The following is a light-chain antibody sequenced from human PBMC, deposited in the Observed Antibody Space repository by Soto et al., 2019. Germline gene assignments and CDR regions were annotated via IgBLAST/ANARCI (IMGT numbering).Light chain of an antibody. CDR2: DAS. CDR3: QQRRDWPLT. CDR1: QSVSSY. V-gene: IGKV3-11*01. Sequence: EIVLTQSPATLSLSPGERATLSCRASQSVSSYLAWYQQKPGQAPRLLISDASNRATGIPARFSGSGSGTAFTLTVSSLEPEDVAVYYCQQRRDWPLTFGGGTKVEI. J-gene: IGKJ4*01.